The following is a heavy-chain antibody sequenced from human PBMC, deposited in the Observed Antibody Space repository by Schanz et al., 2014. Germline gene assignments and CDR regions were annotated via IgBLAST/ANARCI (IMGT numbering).Heavy chain of an antibody. CDR3: AGDWASGRYYSDY. D-gene: IGHD1-26*01. CDR1: GFTFSRHA. Sequence: QVELVESGGGVVQPGRSLRLSCAASGFTFSRHAMHWVRQAAGKGLEWVAAITYDGSNKYYAESVKGRFAISRDNSKDTLYLQMNSLRTEDTAVYYCAGDWASGRYYSDYWGQGTQVTVSS. J-gene: IGHJ4*02. CDR2: ITYDGSNK. V-gene: IGHV3-30*09.